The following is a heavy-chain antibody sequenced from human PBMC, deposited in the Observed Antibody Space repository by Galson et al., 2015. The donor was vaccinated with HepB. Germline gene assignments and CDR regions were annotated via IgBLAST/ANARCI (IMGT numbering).Heavy chain of an antibody. CDR2: ISSSSYT. D-gene: IGHD2-21*02. J-gene: IGHJ6*02. Sequence: SLRLSCAASGFTFSDYYMSWIRQAPGKGLEWVSYISSSSYTNYADSVKGRFTISRDNAKNSLYLQMNSLRAEDTAVYYCARDLAYCGGDCPPGDYYYYGMDVWGQGTTVTVSS. CDR1: GFTFSDYY. V-gene: IGHV3-11*06. CDR3: ARDLAYCGGDCPPGDYYYYGMDV.